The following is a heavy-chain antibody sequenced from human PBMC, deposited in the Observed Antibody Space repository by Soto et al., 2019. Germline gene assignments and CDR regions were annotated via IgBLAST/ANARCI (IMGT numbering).Heavy chain of an antibody. Sequence: SETLSLTCTVSGGSISSGDYYWSWIRQPPGKGLEWIGYFYYSGSTYYNPSLKSRVTISVDTSKNQFSLKLSSVTSADTAVYYCASLKLGYSTFDPWGQGTLVTVSS. J-gene: IGHJ5*02. D-gene: IGHD5-18*01. CDR2: FYYSGST. V-gene: IGHV4-30-4*01. CDR1: GGSISSGDYY. CDR3: ASLKLGYSTFDP.